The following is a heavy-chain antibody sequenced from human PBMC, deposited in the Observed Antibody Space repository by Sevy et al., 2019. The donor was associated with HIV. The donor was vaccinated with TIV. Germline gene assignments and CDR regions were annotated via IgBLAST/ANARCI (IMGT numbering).Heavy chain of an antibody. CDR1: GFTFSSYS. J-gene: IGHJ6*02. D-gene: IGHD3-16*01. CDR2: ISSSSSYI. Sequence: GGSLRLSCAASGFTFSSYSMNWVRQAPGKGLEWVSSISSSSSYIYYADSVKGRFTISRDNAKNSLYLQMNSLRAEDTAVYYCARDVRNDFGGWENYYYYYGMDVWGQGTTVTVSS. V-gene: IGHV3-21*01. CDR3: ARDVRNDFGGWENYYYYYGMDV.